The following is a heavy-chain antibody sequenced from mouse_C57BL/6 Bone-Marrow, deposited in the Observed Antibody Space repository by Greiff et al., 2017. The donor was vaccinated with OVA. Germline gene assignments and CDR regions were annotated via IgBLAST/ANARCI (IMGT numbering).Heavy chain of an antibody. Sequence: VQLKQPGAELVMPGASVKLSCKASGYTFTSYWMHWVKQRPGQGLEWIGEIDPSDSYTNYNQKFKGKSTLTVDKSSSTAYMQLSSLTSEDSAVYYCARSRPDYFDYWGQGTTLTVSS. CDR3: ARSRPDYFDY. V-gene: IGHV1-69*01. J-gene: IGHJ2*01. CDR2: IDPSDSYT. CDR1: GYTFTSYW.